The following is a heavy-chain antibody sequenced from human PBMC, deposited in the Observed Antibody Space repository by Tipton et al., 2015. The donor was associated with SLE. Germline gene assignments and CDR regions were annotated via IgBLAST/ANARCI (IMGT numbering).Heavy chain of an antibody. D-gene: IGHD3-22*01. J-gene: IGHJ3*02. CDR3: ARMTRDGSSGYRAFDI. Sequence: TLSLTCTVSGGSISRGRYYWSSVRQPAGKGLEWIGHIYTSGSTHYNPSLKSRLTISVDTSKNHFSLKLSSVTAADTAGYYCARMTRDGSSGYRAFDIWGQGTMVTVSS. V-gene: IGHV4-61*09. CDR2: IYTSGST. CDR1: GGSISRGRYY.